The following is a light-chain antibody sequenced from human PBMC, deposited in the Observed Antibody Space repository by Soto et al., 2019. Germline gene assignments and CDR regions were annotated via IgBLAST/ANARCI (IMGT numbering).Light chain of an antibody. CDR1: HSVGST. Sequence: ETVMTQSPATLSVSPGERATLSCRASHSVGSTLAWYQQKPGQAPRLLIYGASTRATGIPARFSGSGSGTEFTLTISSLQSEDFAVYYCQQYNIWPQTFGQGTKVDIK. CDR2: GAS. V-gene: IGKV3-15*01. CDR3: QQYNIWPQT. J-gene: IGKJ1*01.